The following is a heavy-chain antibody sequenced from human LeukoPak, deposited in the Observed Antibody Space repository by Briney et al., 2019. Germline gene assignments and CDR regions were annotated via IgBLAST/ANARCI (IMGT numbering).Heavy chain of an antibody. CDR2: VHYSGTT. CDR1: GASLSGSLFY. J-gene: IGHJ4*02. V-gene: IGHV4-39*07. CDR3: ARDHPVAVAGQKGVFDY. Sequence: PSETLSLTCTVSGASLSGSLFYWGWIRQPPGKGLEWIASVHYSGTTYYSPSLQSRVTISVDTSKNQFSLKLSSLTATDTAVYYCARDHPVAVAGQKGVFDYWGQGSLVTVSS. D-gene: IGHD6-13*01.